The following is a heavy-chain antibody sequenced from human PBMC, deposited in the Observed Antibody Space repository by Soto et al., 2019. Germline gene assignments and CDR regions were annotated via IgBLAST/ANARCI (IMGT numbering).Heavy chain of an antibody. CDR3: ARSGDPMAGTAAWYY. Sequence: GESLKISCKGSGYSFTSYWIGWVRQMPGKGLEWMGIIYPGDSDTRYSPSFQGQVTISADKSISTAYLQWSSLKASDTAMYYCARSGDPMAGTAAWYYWGQGTLVTVSS. J-gene: IGHJ4*02. CDR1: GYSFTSYW. CDR2: IYPGDSDT. D-gene: IGHD2-2*01. V-gene: IGHV5-51*01.